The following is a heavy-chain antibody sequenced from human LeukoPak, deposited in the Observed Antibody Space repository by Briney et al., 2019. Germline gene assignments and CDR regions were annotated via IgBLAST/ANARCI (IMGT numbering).Heavy chain of an antibody. Sequence: GASVKVSCTASGYTFTSYYMHWVRQAPGQGLEWMGIINPSGGSTSYAQKFQGRVTMTRDTSTSTVYMELSSLRSEDTAVYYCARGRSLLGVPAANIPFDYWGQGTLVTVSS. CDR3: ARGRSLLGVPAANIPFDY. J-gene: IGHJ4*02. CDR1: GYTFTSYY. D-gene: IGHD2-2*01. CDR2: INPSGGST. V-gene: IGHV1-46*01.